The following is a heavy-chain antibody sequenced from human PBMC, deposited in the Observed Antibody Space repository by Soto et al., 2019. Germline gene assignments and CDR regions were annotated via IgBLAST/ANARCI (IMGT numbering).Heavy chain of an antibody. D-gene: IGHD5-12*01. V-gene: IGHV3-30-3*01. CDR2: ISYDGSNK. CDR1: GFTFSSYA. Sequence: AGSLRLSCAASGFTFSSYAMHWVRQAPGKGLEWVAVISYDGSNKYYADSVKGRFTISRDNSKNTLYLQMNSLRAEDTAVYYCARDLRWLQFFDYWGQGTLVTVSS. J-gene: IGHJ4*02. CDR3: ARDLRWLQFFDY.